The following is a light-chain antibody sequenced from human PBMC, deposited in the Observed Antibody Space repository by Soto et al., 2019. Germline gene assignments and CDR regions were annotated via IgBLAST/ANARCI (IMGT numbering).Light chain of an antibody. V-gene: IGLV1-40*01. CDR2: DNT. Sequence: QSVLTPPPSVSGTPGQRVNISFTGSSSKIASYSVHWDQQLPGGAPKLLIFDNTNRPSGVPDRFSGSKSGTSASLAITGLQAEDLADYYCQSYDNRLTEYYVSRSRSKVTV. CDR1: SSKIASYS. CDR3: QSYDNRLTEYYV. J-gene: IGLJ1*01.